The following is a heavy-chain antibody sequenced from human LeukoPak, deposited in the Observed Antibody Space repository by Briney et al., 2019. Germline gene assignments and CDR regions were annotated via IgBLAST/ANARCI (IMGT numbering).Heavy chain of an antibody. D-gene: IGHD3-22*01. J-gene: IGHJ1*01. CDR3: ARRRYYDGSGYLE. CDR2: IYHSGRT. CDR1: GGSVSRSDSY. Sequence: SETLSLTCSVSGGSVSRSDSYWDWIRQPPGKGLEWIGTIYHSGRTYYSPYLKSQVTMSVDPSNNQFSLNLRSVTAADTAVYYCARRRYYDGSGYLEWGQGTLLSVSS. V-gene: IGHV4-39*01.